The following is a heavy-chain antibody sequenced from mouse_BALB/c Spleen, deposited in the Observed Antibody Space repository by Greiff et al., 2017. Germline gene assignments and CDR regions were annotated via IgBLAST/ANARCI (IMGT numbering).Heavy chain of an antibody. CDR1: GFTFSSYA. J-gene: IGHJ3*01. CDR2: ISSGGST. CDR3: ARGPNFAY. V-gene: IGHV5-6-5*01. Sequence: EVKLVESGGGLVKPGGSLKLSCAASGFTFSSYAMSWVRQTPEKRLEWVASISSGGSTYYPDSVKGRFTISRDNARNILYLQMSSLRSEDTAMYYCARGPNFAYWGQGTLVTVSA.